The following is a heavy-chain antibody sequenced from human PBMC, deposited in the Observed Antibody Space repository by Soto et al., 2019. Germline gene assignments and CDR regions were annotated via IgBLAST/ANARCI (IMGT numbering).Heavy chain of an antibody. CDR2: IIPIFGTA. J-gene: IGHJ6*02. D-gene: IGHD1-7*01. CDR1: GGTFSSYA. V-gene: IGHV1-69*13. Sequence: SVKVSCKASGGTFSSYAISWVRQAPGQGLEWMGGIIPIFGTANYAQKFQGRVTITADESTSTAYMELSSLRSEDTAVYYCARDNWNFSYYYGMDVWGQGTTVTVSS. CDR3: ARDNWNFSYYYGMDV.